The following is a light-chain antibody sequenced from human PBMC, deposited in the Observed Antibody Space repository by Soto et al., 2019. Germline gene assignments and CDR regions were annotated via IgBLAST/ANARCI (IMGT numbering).Light chain of an antibody. Sequence: QSVLTQPPSVSGSPGQSVTISCTGTSSDVGSYNRVSWYQQPPGTAPKLMIYEVSNRPSGVPDRFSGSKSGNTASLTISGLQAEDEADYYCSSYTSSSTYVFRPGTKVTVL. CDR1: SSDVGSYNR. V-gene: IGLV2-18*02. J-gene: IGLJ1*01. CDR2: EVS. CDR3: SSYTSSSTYV.